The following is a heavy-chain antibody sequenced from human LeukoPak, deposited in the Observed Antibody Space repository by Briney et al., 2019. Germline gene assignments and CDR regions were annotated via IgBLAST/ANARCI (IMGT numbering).Heavy chain of an antibody. CDR3: ARDRQQVNYDFWSGYPRNYYYYGMDV. V-gene: IGHV1-69*13. J-gene: IGHJ6*02. D-gene: IGHD3-3*01. Sequence: SVKVSCTASGYTFTSYDISWVRQAPGQGLEWMGGIIPIFGTANYAQKFQGRVTITADESTSTAYMELSSLRSEDTAVYYCARDRQQVNYDFWSGYPRNYYYYGMDVWGQGTTVTVSS. CDR2: IIPIFGTA. CDR1: GYTFTSYD.